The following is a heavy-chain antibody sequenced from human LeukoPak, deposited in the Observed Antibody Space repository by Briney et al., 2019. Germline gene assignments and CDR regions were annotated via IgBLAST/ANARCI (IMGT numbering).Heavy chain of an antibody. V-gene: IGHV3-74*01. CDR1: EFTFSSYW. CDR3: ARGALYQYYLDYWG. Sequence: PGGSLRLSCATSEFTFSSYWMHWVRQAPGRGLVWVSRINSDGSITSFADSVKGRFTISRDNAKNTLYLQMNSLRAEDTAVYYCARGALYQYYLDYWGWGQGTLVTVSS. CDR2: INSDGSIT. D-gene: IGHD4-17*01. J-gene: IGHJ4*02.